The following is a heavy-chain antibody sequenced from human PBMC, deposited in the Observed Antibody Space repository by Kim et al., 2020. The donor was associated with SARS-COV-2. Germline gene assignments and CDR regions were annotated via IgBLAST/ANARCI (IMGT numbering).Heavy chain of an antibody. Sequence: GGSLRLSCAASGFTFSSYAMSWVRQAPGKGLEWVSAISGSGGSTYYADSVKGRFTISRDNSKNTLYLQMNSLRAEDTAVYYCAKVTYYDFWSGYPSFFDYWGQGTLVTVSS. CDR3: AKVTYYDFWSGYPSFFDY. V-gene: IGHV3-23*01. CDR2: ISGSGGST. J-gene: IGHJ4*02. D-gene: IGHD3-3*01. CDR1: GFTFSSYA.